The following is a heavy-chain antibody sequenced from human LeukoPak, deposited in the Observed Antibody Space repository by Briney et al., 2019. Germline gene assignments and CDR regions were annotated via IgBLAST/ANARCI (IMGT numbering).Heavy chain of an antibody. Sequence: GGSLRLSCAASGFTFSSYAMSWVRQAPGKGLEWVSAISGSGGSTYYADSVKGRFTISRDNSKNTLYLQMSSLRAEDTAVYYCAKVGGFYSSSWYDYWGQGTLVTVSS. J-gene: IGHJ4*02. D-gene: IGHD6-13*01. CDR2: ISGSGGST. CDR3: AKVGGFYSSSWYDY. CDR1: GFTFSSYA. V-gene: IGHV3-23*01.